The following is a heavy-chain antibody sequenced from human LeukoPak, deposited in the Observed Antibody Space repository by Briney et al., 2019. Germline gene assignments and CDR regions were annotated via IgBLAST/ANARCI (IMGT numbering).Heavy chain of an antibody. CDR3: AKDVDYIWGSYRYRKGYFDY. J-gene: IGHJ4*02. D-gene: IGHD3-16*02. CDR1: GFTFSSYA. CDR2: ISGSGGST. Sequence: GGSLRLSCAASGFTFSSYAMSWVRQAPGKGLEWVSAISGSGGSTYYADSVKGRFTISRGNSKNTLYLQMNSLRAEDTAVYYCAKDVDYIWGSYRYRKGYFDYWGQGTLVTVSS. V-gene: IGHV3-23*01.